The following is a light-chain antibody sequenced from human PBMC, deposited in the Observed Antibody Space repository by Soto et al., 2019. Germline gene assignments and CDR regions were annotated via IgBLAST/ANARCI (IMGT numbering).Light chain of an antibody. J-gene: IGKJ1*01. CDR3: QQYNSFIWT. Sequence: DIQMTQSPSTLSASVGDRVTIICRASQTISSWLAWYQQKGGKAPKLLISKASNLDSGVPSRFSGSGSGTEFNLTISSLQPEDLATYYCQQYNSFIWTFGQGTKVDIK. CDR2: KAS. V-gene: IGKV1-5*03. CDR1: QTISSW.